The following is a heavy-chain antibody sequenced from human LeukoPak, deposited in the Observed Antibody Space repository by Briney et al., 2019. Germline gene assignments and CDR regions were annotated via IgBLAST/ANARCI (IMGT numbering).Heavy chain of an antibody. CDR2: IRSKAYGETA. Sequence: GGFLRLSCTASGFTFGDYAMSWIRQAPGKGLEWVGFIRSKAYGETADYAASVKGRFTISRDDSKAIAYPQMNSLRAEDTAVYYCAKLTTSWGQGTLVTVSS. V-gene: IGHV3-49*03. CDR3: AKLTTS. J-gene: IGHJ4*02. CDR1: GFTFGDYA. D-gene: IGHD4-11*01.